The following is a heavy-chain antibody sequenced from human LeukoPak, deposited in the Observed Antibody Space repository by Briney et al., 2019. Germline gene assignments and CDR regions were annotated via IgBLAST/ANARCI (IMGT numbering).Heavy chain of an antibody. CDR2: ISYDGSNK. V-gene: IGHV3-30*18. J-gene: IGHJ4*02. CDR3: AKDVGWESTIDY. Sequence: GGPLRLSCAASGFTFSSYGMHWVRQAPGKGLEWVAVISYDGSNKYYADSVKGRFTISRDNSKNTLYLQMNSLRAEDTAVYYCAKDVGWESTIDYWGQGTLVTVSS. D-gene: IGHD1-26*01. CDR1: GFTFSSYG.